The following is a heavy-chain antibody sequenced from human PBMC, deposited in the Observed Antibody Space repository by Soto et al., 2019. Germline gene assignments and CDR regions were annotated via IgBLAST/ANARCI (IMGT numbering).Heavy chain of an antibody. J-gene: IGHJ6*02. V-gene: IGHV1-18*01. CDR2: ISAYNGNT. CDR1: GYTFSSYG. Sequence: ASVKVSCKASGYTFSSYGISWVRQAPGQGLEWMGWISAYNGNTNYAQKLQGRVTMTTDTSTSTAYMELRSLRSDDTAVYYCAIDSGGIAVAGTRGFHYYYGMDVWGQGTTVTVSS. D-gene: IGHD6-19*01. CDR3: AIDSGGIAVAGTRGFHYYYGMDV.